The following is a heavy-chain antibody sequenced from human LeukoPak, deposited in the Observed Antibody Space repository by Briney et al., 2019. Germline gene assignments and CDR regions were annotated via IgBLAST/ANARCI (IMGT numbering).Heavy chain of an antibody. V-gene: IGHV1-2*02. CDR1: GYTFTGYY. Sequence: ASVKVSCKASGYTFTGYYIHWVRQAPGQGLEWMGWINPNSGGANYAQTFLGRVTMTRDTSISTAYMELSNLRSDDTAVYFCARDPGYGSGPSNWFDPWGQGTLVTVSS. CDR2: INPNSGGA. CDR3: ARDPGYGSGPSNWFDP. D-gene: IGHD3-10*01. J-gene: IGHJ5*02.